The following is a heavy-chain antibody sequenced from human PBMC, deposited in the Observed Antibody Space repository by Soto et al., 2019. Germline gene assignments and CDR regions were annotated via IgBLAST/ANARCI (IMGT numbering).Heavy chain of an antibody. V-gene: IGHV1-18*01. J-gene: IGHJ3*02. CDR3: ARDTWFGELYDAFDI. D-gene: IGHD3-10*01. Sequence: GASVKVSCKASGYTFTSYGISWVRQAPGQGLEWMGWISAYNGNTNYAQKLQGRVTMTTDTSTSTAYMELRSLRSDDTAVYYCARDTWFGELYDAFDIWGQATMVTVSS. CDR1: GYTFTSYG. CDR2: ISAYNGNT.